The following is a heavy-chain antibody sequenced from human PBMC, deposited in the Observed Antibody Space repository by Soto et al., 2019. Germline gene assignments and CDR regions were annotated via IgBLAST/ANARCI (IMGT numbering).Heavy chain of an antibody. CDR3: TRPAGSRWYADFDY. V-gene: IGHV3-73*01. J-gene: IGHJ4*02. CDR1: GFTFSGSA. D-gene: IGHD6-13*01. Sequence: EVQLVESGGGLVQPGGSLKLSCAASGFTFSGSAMHWVRQASGKGLEWVGRIRSKANSYATAYAASVKGRFTISRDDSKNTEHLQMASQKTEDTAVYYCTRPAGSRWYADFDYWGQGTLVTVSS. CDR2: IRSKANSYAT.